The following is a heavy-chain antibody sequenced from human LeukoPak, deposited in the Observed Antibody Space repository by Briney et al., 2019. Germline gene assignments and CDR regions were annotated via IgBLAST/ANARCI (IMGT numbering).Heavy chain of an antibody. CDR3: ARHYSPQHIQLWQWAYFDY. D-gene: IGHD5-18*01. CDR1: GGSISSYY. CDR2: IYYSGST. Sequence: SETLSLTCTVSGGSISSYYWSWIRQPPGKGLEWIGYIYYSGSTNYNPSLKSRVTISVDTSRNQFSLKLSSVTAADTAVYYCARHYSPQHIQLWQWAYFDYWGQGTLVTVSS. J-gene: IGHJ4*02. V-gene: IGHV4-59*08.